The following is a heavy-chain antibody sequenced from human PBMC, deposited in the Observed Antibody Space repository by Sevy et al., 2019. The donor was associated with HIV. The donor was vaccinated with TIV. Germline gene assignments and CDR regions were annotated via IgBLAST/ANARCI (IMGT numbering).Heavy chain of an antibody. J-gene: IGHJ3*02. CDR3: TREFLSARHRSDAFEI. CDR1: GFTFRTYA. Sequence: GGSLRLSCAASGFTFRTYAMHWVRQAPGKGLEWVAVIWYDGSNEHYVDSVKGRFTISRDNSKNTLYLQMNSLRVEDTAVYHCTREFLSARHRSDAFEIWGQGTKVTVSS. CDR2: IWYDGSNE. D-gene: IGHD6-6*01. V-gene: IGHV3-33*01.